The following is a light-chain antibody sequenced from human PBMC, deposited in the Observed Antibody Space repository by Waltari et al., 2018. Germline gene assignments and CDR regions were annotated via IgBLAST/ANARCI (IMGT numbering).Light chain of an antibody. CDR1: SSDVGVYDY. V-gene: IGLV2-11*01. Sequence: QSALTQPRSVSGSPGQSVTISCTGTSSDVGVYDYFSWYQQHPGKAPRLIIYNDNKRPSGVPDRFSGSKSGNTASLTISGLQAEDEADYYCCSYAGRYTYVFETGTKVTVL. J-gene: IGLJ1*01. CDR3: CSYAGRYTYV. CDR2: NDN.